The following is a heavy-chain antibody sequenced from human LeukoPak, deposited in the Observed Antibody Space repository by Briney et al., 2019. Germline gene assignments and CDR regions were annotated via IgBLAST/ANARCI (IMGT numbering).Heavy chain of an antibody. CDR1: GFTFSSYW. D-gene: IGHD6-6*01. Sequence: GGSLRLSCAASGFTFSSYWMSWVRQAPGKGLEWVANIRQDGSEKYYVDSVKGRFTISRDNAKNSLYLQMNSLRAEDTAVYYCARESKYSSSVYYYYMDVWGKGTTVTVSS. J-gene: IGHJ6*03. CDR3: ARESKYSSSVYYYYMDV. V-gene: IGHV3-7*01. CDR2: IRQDGSEK.